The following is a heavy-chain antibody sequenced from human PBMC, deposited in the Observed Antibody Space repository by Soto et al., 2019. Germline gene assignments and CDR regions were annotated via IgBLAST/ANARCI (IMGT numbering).Heavy chain of an antibody. CDR2: IYHSGST. V-gene: IGHV4-30-2*01. J-gene: IGHJ4*02. Sequence: SDTLSLTCAVSGGSISSGGYSWSWILHPPGKGLEWIGYIYHSGSTYYNPSLKSRVTISVDRSKNQFSLKLSSVTAADTAVYYCARSSIEPRVFMYPFDSWGQGTLVTVSS. CDR3: ARSSIEPRVFMYPFDS. D-gene: IGHD6-6*01. CDR1: GGSISSGGYS.